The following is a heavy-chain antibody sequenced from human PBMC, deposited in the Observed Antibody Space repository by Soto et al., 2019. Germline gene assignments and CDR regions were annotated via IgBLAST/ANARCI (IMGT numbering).Heavy chain of an antibody. V-gene: IGHV3-23*01. CDR1: GFTFSDSA. D-gene: IGHD4-17*01. J-gene: IGHJ4*02. CDR2: ISGSGGGGTT. CDR3: AKVGVNGEFLSY. Sequence: EVQLLESGGGLAQPGGSLRLSCAASGFTFSDSAMSWVRQAPGKGLEWVSGISGSGGGGTTYYADSVKGRFTISRDNTKNTLYLQMNSKRAEDTVVYYCAKVGVNGEFLSYWGQGTLVTVSS.